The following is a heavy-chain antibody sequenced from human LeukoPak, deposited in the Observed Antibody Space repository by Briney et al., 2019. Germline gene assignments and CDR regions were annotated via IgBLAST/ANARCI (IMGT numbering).Heavy chain of an antibody. J-gene: IGHJ3*02. V-gene: IGHV3-7*01. CDR3: ARDSEYSSSFAFDI. Sequence: GGSLRLSCAASGFTFSSHWMTWVRQAPGKGPEWVANINQDGSERYYVDSVKGRFTISRDNAKNSLYLQMNSLRAEDTAVYYCARDSEYSSSFAFDIWGQGTMVTVSS. CDR2: INQDGSER. D-gene: IGHD6-13*01. CDR1: GFTFSSHW.